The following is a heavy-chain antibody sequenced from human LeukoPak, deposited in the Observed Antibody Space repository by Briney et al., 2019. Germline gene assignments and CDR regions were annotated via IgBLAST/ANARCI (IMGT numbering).Heavy chain of an antibody. CDR3: AKDRVITMVRGVIFPYYFDY. CDR1: GFTFSSYA. J-gene: IGHJ4*02. V-gene: IGHV3-23*01. D-gene: IGHD3-10*01. Sequence: GGSLRLSCAASGFTFSSYAMSWVRQAPRKGLEWVSAISGSGGSTYYADSVKGRFTISRDNSKNTLYLQMNSLRAEDTAVYYCAKDRVITMVRGVIFPYYFDYWGQGTLVTVSS. CDR2: ISGSGGST.